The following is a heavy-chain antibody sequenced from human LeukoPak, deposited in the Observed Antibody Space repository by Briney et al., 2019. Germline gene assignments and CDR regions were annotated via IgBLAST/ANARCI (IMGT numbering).Heavy chain of an antibody. V-gene: IGHV4-31*03. Sequence: PSETLSLTCTVSGGSISSGGYYWSWIRQHPGKGLEWIGYIYHSGSTNYNPSLKSRVTISVDKSKNQFSLKLSSVTAADTAVYYCARDWARGYRTVSYYYGMDVWGQGTTVTVSS. CDR2: IYHSGST. CDR1: GGSISSGGYY. D-gene: IGHD5-12*01. J-gene: IGHJ6*02. CDR3: ARDWARGYRTVSYYYGMDV.